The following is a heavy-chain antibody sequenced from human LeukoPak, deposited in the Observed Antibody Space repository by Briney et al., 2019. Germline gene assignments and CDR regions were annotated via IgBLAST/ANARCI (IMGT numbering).Heavy chain of an antibody. Sequence: GGSLRLSCAASGSSFSSYIMNWVRQAPGKGLEWVSYINNSSSTIYYADSVEGRFTISRDNAKNSLYLQMNSLRVEDTAVYYCARGSRSIVGATQLDCWGQGTLVTVSS. D-gene: IGHD1-26*01. CDR3: ARGSRSIVGATQLDC. V-gene: IGHV3-48*04. CDR1: GSSFSSYI. J-gene: IGHJ4*02. CDR2: INNSSSTI.